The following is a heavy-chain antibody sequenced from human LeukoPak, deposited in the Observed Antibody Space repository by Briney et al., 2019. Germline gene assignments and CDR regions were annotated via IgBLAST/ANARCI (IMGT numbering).Heavy chain of an antibody. D-gene: IGHD3-9*01. CDR2: INSDGSST. Sequence: GGSLRLSCAASGFTFSNYWMHWVRQAPGKGLVWVSHINSDGSSTTYADSVKGRFTISRDNAKNTLFLQMDSLRAEDTAVYYCARGLTYYDTLTGYYTAWFDPWGQGTLVTVSS. CDR1: GFTFSNYW. V-gene: IGHV3-74*01. CDR3: ARGLTYYDTLTGYYTAWFDP. J-gene: IGHJ5*02.